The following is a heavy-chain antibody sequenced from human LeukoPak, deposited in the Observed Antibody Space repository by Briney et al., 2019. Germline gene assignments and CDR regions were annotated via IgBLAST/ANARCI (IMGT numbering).Heavy chain of an antibody. CDR3: ARGFDGNFDY. D-gene: IGHD3-9*01. V-gene: IGHV3-20*04. CDR1: GFTFDDYG. CDR2: INWNGDNT. J-gene: IGHJ4*02. Sequence: PGGSLRLSCAASGFTFDDYGMSWVRQAPGKGVEWVSGINWNGDNTDYADSVKGRFTISRDNAKNSLYLQMNSLRAEDTALYYCARGFDGNFDYWGQGTLVTVSP.